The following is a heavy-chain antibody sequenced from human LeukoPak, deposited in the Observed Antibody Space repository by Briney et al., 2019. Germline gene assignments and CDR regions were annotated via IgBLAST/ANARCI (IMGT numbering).Heavy chain of an antibody. CDR3: ARDGCSSTSCYVDY. J-gene: IGHJ4*02. Sequence: PGGSLRLSCAASGFTLSRNYMNWVRQAPGKGQEWGSVIYSGGSTYYADSVRCRFTISRDNSKNTLYLQMNSLRAEDTAVYYCARDGCSSTSCYVDYWGQGTLVTVSS. CDR2: IYSGGST. V-gene: IGHV3-66*01. D-gene: IGHD2-2*01. CDR1: GFTLSRNY.